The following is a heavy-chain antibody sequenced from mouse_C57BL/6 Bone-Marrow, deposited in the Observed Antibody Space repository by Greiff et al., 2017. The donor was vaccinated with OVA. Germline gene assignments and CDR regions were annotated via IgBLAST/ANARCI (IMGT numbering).Heavy chain of an antibody. CDR2: IDPENGDT. Sequence: EVQLQQSGAELVRPGASVKLSCTASGFNIKDDYMHWVKQRPEQGLEWIGWIDPENGDTEYASKFQGKATITADTSSNTAYLQLSSLTSEDTAVYYCTTEGIYYAPWFAYWSQGTLVTVSA. V-gene: IGHV14-4*01. J-gene: IGHJ3*01. CDR1: GFNIKDDY. D-gene: IGHD1-1*01. CDR3: TTEGIYYAPWFAY.